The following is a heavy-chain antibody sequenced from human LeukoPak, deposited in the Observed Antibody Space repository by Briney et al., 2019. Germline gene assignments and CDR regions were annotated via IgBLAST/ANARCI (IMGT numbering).Heavy chain of an antibody. CDR3: ARDFYCSRTSCYAPSFDY. J-gene: IGHJ4*02. Sequence: GRSLRLSCAASGFTFSSYGMHWVRQAPGKGLEWVALIGYDGTNEYYADSVKGRITISRDNSKNTLYLQMKSLRAEDTAVYYCARDFYCSRTSCYAPSFDYWGQGTLVTVSS. D-gene: IGHD2-2*01. CDR1: GFTFSSYG. V-gene: IGHV3-33*01. CDR2: IGYDGTNE.